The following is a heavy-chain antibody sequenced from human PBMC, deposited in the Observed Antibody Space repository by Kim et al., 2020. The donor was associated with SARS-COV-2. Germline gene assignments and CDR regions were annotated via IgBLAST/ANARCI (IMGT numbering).Heavy chain of an antibody. J-gene: IGHJ4*02. D-gene: IGHD2-2*01. V-gene: IGHV3-23*01. CDR2: ISGSGGSI. CDR1: GFTFSSYA. Sequence: GGSLRLSCAASGFTFSSYAMSWVRQAPGKGLEWVSAISGSGGSIYYADSVKGRFTISRDNSKNTLYLQMNSLRAEDTAVYYCATDLSSTSCDYWDQGTLVTVSS. CDR3: ATDLSSTSCDY.